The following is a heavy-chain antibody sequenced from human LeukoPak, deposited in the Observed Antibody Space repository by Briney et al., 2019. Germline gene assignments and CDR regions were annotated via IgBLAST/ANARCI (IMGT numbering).Heavy chain of an antibody. CDR2: IYYSGST. Sequence: PSETLSLTCTVSGGSISSYYWSWIRQPPGKGLEWIGYIYYSGSTNYNPSLKSRVTISVDTSKNQFSLKLSSVTAADTAVYYCARTAGSGSYYPLEYWGQGTLVTVSS. V-gene: IGHV4-59*01. J-gene: IGHJ4*02. CDR1: GGSISSYY. D-gene: IGHD3-10*01. CDR3: ARTAGSGSYYPLEY.